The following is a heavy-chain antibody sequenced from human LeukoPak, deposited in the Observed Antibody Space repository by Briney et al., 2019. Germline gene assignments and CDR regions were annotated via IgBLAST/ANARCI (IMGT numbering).Heavy chain of an antibody. CDR2: IYHSGNT. V-gene: IGHV4-39*01. D-gene: IGHD2-15*01. Sequence: SETLSLTCTVSGGSISSGHYWWGWIRQPPGKGLDWIGSIYHSGNTHYNPSLQSRVTVSVDTSKNQFSLKLTSVTAADTAVYYCVRQRGVGSWSFDYWGQGNLVTVSS. CDR3: VRQRGVGSWSFDY. CDR1: GGSISSGHYW. J-gene: IGHJ4*02.